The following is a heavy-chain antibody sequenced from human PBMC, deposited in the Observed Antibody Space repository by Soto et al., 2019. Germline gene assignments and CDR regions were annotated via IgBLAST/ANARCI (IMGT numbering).Heavy chain of an antibody. CDR2: ISGSGGST. CDR3: AKDYYDSSGYYDAFDI. CDR1: GFTFSSYA. V-gene: IGHV3-23*01. D-gene: IGHD3-22*01. J-gene: IGHJ3*02. Sequence: EVQLLESGGGLVQPGGSLRLSCAASGFTFSSYAMSWVRQAPGKGLEWVSAISGSGGSTYYADSVKGRFTISRDNSKNTLHLQMKCLRAEDTAVYYCAKDYYDSSGYYDAFDIWGQGTMVTVSS.